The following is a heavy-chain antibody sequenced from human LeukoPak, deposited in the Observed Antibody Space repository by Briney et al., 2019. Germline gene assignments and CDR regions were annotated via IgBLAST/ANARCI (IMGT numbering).Heavy chain of an antibody. CDR1: GVSISSYY. CDR2: IYYSGST. Sequence: SETLSLTCSVSGVSISSYYWSWIRQPPGKGLEWIGYIYYSGSTNYNPSLKSRVTISVDTSKNQFSLKLSSVTAADTAVYYCARDYGDQGWLDPWGQGTLVTVSS. D-gene: IGHD4-17*01. J-gene: IGHJ5*02. CDR3: ARDYGDQGWLDP. V-gene: IGHV4-59*01.